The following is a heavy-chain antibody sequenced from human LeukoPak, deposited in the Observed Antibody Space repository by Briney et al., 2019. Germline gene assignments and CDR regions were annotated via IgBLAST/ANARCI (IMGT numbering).Heavy chain of an antibody. CDR2: ITTSSSYI. V-gene: IGHV3-21*01. Sequence: TGGSLRLSCAASGFTFSSYYMNWVRQAPGKGLEWVSSITTSSSYIYYADSVKGRFTISRDNAKNSLYLQMNSLRAEDTAVYYCARDLGGYSYGSHFDYWAREPWSPSPQ. J-gene: IGHJ4*02. D-gene: IGHD5-18*01. CDR3: ARDLGGYSYGSHFDY. CDR1: GFTFSSYY.